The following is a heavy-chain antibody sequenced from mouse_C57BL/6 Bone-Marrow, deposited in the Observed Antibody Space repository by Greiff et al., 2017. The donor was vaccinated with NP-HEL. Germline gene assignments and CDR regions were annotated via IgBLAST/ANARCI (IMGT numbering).Heavy chain of an antibody. Sequence: VKLQESGAELVKPGASVKMSCKASGYTFTTYPIEWMKQNHGKSLEWIGNFHPYNDDTKYNEKFKGKATLTVEKSSSTVYLELSRLTSDDSAVYYCARRGYVTWGGSWYFDVWGTGTTVTVSS. J-gene: IGHJ1*03. CDR3: ARRGYVTWGGSWYFDV. CDR2: FHPYNDDT. CDR1: GYTFTTYP. V-gene: IGHV1-47*01. D-gene: IGHD3-1*01.